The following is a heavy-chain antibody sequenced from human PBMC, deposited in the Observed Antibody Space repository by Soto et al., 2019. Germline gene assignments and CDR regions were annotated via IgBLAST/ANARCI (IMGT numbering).Heavy chain of an antibody. CDR1: GGSISSYY. Sequence: QVQLQESGPGLVKPSETLSLTCTVSGGSISSYYWSWIRQPPGKGLEWIGYIYYSGSTNYNPSLKCRVTISVDTSKNQFSLKLSSVTAADTAVYYCARGTYYYDSSGYSNWYFDLWGRGTLVTVSS. CDR3: ARGTYYYDSSGYSNWYFDL. CDR2: IYYSGST. V-gene: IGHV4-59*01. D-gene: IGHD3-22*01. J-gene: IGHJ2*01.